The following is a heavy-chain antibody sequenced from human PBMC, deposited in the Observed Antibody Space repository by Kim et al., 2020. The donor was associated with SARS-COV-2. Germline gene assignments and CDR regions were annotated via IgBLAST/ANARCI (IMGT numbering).Heavy chain of an antibody. V-gene: IGHV4-31*03. CDR3: ARVLQGGGNAYSSFGYYYYMDV. CDR2: IFDRETS. CDR1: GDSITSGGYF. D-gene: IGHD3-16*01. J-gene: IGHJ6*03. Sequence: SETLSLTCTISGDSITSGGYFWTWIRQHPGKGPEWIGYIFDRETSYYSPSLRSRATISVDTSKNHLSLELTSVTAADTAVYYCARVLQGGGNAYSSFGYYYYMDVWGNGTTVTVSS.